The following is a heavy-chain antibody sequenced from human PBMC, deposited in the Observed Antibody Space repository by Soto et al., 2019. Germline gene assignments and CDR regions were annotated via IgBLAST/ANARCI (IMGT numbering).Heavy chain of an antibody. Sequence: SEKVSCKSSGYTFTTYGISWVRQAPGQGLEWMGWISPYNGDTKYAQKLQGRVTMTTDTSTSTGYMELRSLTSDDTAVYYCASTRSHGSARPIDYSCQGSLGTVYS. CDR2: ISPYNGDT. V-gene: IGHV1-18*04. D-gene: IGHD3-10*01. J-gene: IGHJ4*02. CDR3: ASTRSHGSARPIDY. CDR1: GYTFTTYG.